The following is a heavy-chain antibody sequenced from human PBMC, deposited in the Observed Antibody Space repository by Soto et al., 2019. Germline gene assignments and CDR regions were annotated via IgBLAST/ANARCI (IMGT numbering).Heavy chain of an antibody. D-gene: IGHD1-1*01. V-gene: IGHV3-53*01. CDR2: IYSGGNT. CDR3: ARGGYRPIGTRAPYYGLDV. Sequence: EVQLVESGGGLIQPGGSLRLSCAASGFSVSSHYMGWVRQAPGKGLEWVSLIYSGGNTFYADSVKGRFTISRDNSKNTLYLKMNSLRAEDTAVYFCARGGYRPIGTRAPYYGLDVWGQGTTVTVSS. J-gene: IGHJ6*02. CDR1: GFSVSSHY.